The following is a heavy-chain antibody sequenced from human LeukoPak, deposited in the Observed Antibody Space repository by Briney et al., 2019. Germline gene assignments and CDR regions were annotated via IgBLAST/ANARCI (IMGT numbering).Heavy chain of an antibody. V-gene: IGHV1-18*01. Sequence: ASVKVSCKTSGYSFINYGITWGRQAPGQGLEWMGWVSAYADNTNYVQKFQGRVSMTTDTSTNTAYMELRSLRPDDTAVHYCARDCIGCHGFDFWGQGTLVTVSS. D-gene: IGHD2-15*01. J-gene: IGHJ4*02. CDR2: VSAYADNT. CDR3: ARDCIGCHGFDF. CDR1: GYSFINYG.